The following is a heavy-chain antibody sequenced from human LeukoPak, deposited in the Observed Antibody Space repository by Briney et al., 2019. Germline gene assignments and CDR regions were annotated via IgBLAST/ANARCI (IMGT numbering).Heavy chain of an antibody. CDR2: ISGSGGST. Sequence: GGSLRLSCAASGFTFSSYGMSWVRQAPGKGLEWVSSISGSGGSTYYADSVKGRFTISRDNSKNTLYLQMNSLRAEDTAVYYCARVSYASGSYLNCFDYWGQGTMVTVSS. CDR3: ARVSYASGSYLNCFDY. CDR1: GFTFSSYG. J-gene: IGHJ4*03. D-gene: IGHD3-10*01. V-gene: IGHV3-23*01.